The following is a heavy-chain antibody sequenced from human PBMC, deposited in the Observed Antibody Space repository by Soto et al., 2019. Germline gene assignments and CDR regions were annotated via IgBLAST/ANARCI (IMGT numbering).Heavy chain of an antibody. CDR3: ARPNGIAVTTHKNYYYYYGMEV. V-gene: IGHV1-46*01. CDR1: GGTFSSYT. Sequence: ASVKVSCKASGGTFSSYTISWVRQAPGQGLEWMGIINPSGGSTSYAQKFQGRVTMTRDTSTSTVYMELSSLRSEDTAVYYCARPNGIAVTTHKNYYYYYGMEVWGQGTTVTVSS. CDR2: INPSGGST. D-gene: IGHD6-19*01. J-gene: IGHJ6*02.